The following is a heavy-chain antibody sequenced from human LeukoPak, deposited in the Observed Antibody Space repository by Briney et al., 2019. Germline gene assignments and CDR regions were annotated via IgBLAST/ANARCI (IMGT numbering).Heavy chain of an antibody. Sequence: AGGSLRLSCAASGFTFSDYYMSWIRQAPGKGLEWVSSISSSSSYIYYADSVKGRFTISRDNAKNSLYLQMNSLRAEDTAVYYCARVSAEDAFDIWGQGTMVTVSS. V-gene: IGHV3-11*06. CDR3: ARVSAEDAFDI. CDR1: GFTFSDYY. CDR2: ISSSSSYI. J-gene: IGHJ3*02. D-gene: IGHD6-25*01.